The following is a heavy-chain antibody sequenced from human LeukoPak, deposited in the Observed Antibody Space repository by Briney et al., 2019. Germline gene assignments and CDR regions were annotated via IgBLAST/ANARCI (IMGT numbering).Heavy chain of an antibody. CDR1: GGSISSYY. V-gene: IGHV4-59*12. CDR2: IQYSGST. CDR3: ATVYGDYPFSY. Sequence: SETLSLTCTVSGGSISSYYWSWIRQPPGKGLEWIGYIQYSGSTNYNPSLKSRVTISVDTSKNQFSLKLTSVTAADTAVYYCATVYGDYPFSYWGQGTLVTVSS. D-gene: IGHD4-17*01. J-gene: IGHJ4*02.